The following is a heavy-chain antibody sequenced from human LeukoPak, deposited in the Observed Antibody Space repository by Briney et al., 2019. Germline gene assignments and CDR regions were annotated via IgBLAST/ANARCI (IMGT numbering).Heavy chain of an antibody. D-gene: IGHD3-10*01. CDR2: INPNSGGT. V-gene: IGHV1-2*02. CDR1: GYTFTGYY. J-gene: IGHJ5*02. CDR3: ARGLRRMVRGALYNWFDP. Sequence: ASVKVSCKASGYTFTGYYMHWVRQAPGQGLEWMGWINPNSGGTKYAQKFQGRVTMTRDTSISTGYMELSRLRSDDTAFYYCARGLRRMVRGALYNWFDPWGQGTLVTVSS.